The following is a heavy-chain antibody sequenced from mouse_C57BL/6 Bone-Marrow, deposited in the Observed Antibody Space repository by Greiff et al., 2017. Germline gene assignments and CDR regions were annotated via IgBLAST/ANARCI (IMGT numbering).Heavy chain of an antibody. V-gene: IGHV1-15*01. Sequence: QVQLQQSGAELVRPGASVTLSCKASGYTFTDYEMHWVKQTPVHGLEWIGAIDPATGGTTYNQKFKGKAILTADKSSSTAYMELRSLTSEDSAVYYCTRWAYVSSGAYWGQGTRVTVSA. D-gene: IGHD1-1*01. CDR2: IDPATGGT. CDR3: TRWAYVSSGAY. CDR1: GYTFTDYE. J-gene: IGHJ3*01.